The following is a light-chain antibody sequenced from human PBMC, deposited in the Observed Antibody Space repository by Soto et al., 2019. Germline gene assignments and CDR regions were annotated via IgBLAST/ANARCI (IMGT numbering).Light chain of an antibody. CDR2: KAS. J-gene: IGKJ1*01. CDR3: QQDNTDWT. V-gene: IGKV1-5*03. Sequence: DIQMTQSPSTLSASVGDRVTITCRASQSISIWLAWYQQKPGKAPKLLIYKASSLESGVPSRFSGRGSGTEFTLTISSLQPDDFATYYCQQDNTDWTFGQGTKVEIK. CDR1: QSISIW.